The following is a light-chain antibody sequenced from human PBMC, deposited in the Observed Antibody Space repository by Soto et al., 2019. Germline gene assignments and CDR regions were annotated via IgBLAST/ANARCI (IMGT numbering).Light chain of an antibody. Sequence: EIVMTQSPATLSVSPGERVTLSCRASQSVGGDLAWYQQKPGQSPRLLIFAASTRATSIPARFSGSGSGTEFTLTISSLQSEDFAVYYCQQYNNWPPLTFGGGTRVEI. V-gene: IGKV3-15*01. CDR1: QSVGGD. J-gene: IGKJ4*01. CDR2: AAS. CDR3: QQYNNWPPLT.